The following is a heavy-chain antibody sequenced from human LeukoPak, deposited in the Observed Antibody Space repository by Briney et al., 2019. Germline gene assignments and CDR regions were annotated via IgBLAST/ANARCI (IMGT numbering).Heavy chain of an antibody. CDR3: ARGGEGPYGNYAPDS. CDR1: GYTYTTYG. Sequence: ASVKVSCKSSGYTYTTYGITWVRQAPGQGLEWMGWISVYNGKTKYAQKLQGRVIMTADTSTTTAYMELWSLRGDDTAIYYCARGGEGPYGNYAPDSWGQGTLVTLSS. CDR2: ISVYNGKT. D-gene: IGHD3-10*01. J-gene: IGHJ5*01. V-gene: IGHV1-18*01.